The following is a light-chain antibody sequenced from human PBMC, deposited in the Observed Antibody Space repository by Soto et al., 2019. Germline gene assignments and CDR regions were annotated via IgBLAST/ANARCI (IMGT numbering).Light chain of an antibody. CDR2: DVS. Sequence: QSALTQPRSVSGSPGQSVSISCAGTSTDYGGYKYVSWYQQHPGKAPKLMIFDVSERPSGVPDRFSGSKSGSTASLSIAGLQPEDEADYYCQSYDNSLSGWVFGGGTKLTVL. CDR1: STDYGGYKY. CDR3: QSYDNSLSGWV. J-gene: IGLJ3*02. V-gene: IGLV2-11*01.